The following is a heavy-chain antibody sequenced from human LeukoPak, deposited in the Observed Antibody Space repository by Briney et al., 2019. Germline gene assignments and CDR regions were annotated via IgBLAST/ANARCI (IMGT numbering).Heavy chain of an antibody. J-gene: IGHJ4*02. CDR2: IYHSGST. Sequence: SQTLSLTCTVSGGSISSGGYYWSWIRQPPGKGLEWIGYIYHSGSTYYNPSLESRVTISVDRSKNQFSLKLSSVTAADTAVYYCARAPGTIFGVVPDYWGQGTLVTVSS. CDR3: ARAPGTIFGVVPDY. V-gene: IGHV4-30-2*01. D-gene: IGHD3-3*01. CDR1: GGSISSGGYY.